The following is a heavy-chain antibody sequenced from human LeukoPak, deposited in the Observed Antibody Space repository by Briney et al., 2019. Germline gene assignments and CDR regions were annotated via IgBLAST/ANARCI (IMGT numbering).Heavy chain of an antibody. V-gene: IGHV3-30*18. CDR1: GFTFSSYG. J-gene: IGHJ4*02. CDR2: ISYDGSNK. D-gene: IGHD3-22*01. Sequence: SGGSLRLSCAASGFTFSSYGMHWVRQAPGKGLEWVAVISYDGSNKYYADSVKGRFTISRDNSKNTLYLQMNSLRAEDTAVYYCANFPFEWYYYDSSGYYHGKDYWGQGTLVTVSS. CDR3: ANFPFEWYYYDSSGYYHGKDY.